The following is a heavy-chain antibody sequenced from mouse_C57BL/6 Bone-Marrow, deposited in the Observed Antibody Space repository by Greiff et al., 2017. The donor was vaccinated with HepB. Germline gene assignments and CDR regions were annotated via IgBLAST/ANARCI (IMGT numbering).Heavy chain of an antibody. J-gene: IGHJ4*01. V-gene: IGHV1-20*01. CDR1: GYSFTGYF. Sequence: VQLKHSGPELVKPGDSVKISCKASGYSFTGYFMNWVMQSHGKSLEWIGRINPYNGDTFYNQKFKGKATLTVDKSSSTAHMELRSLTSEDSAVYYCSYYYGSSSYAMDYWGQGTSVTVSS. CDR3: SYYYGSSSYAMDY. CDR2: INPYNGDT. D-gene: IGHD1-1*01.